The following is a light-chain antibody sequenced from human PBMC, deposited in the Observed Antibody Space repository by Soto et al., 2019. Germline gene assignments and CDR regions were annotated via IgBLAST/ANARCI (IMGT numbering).Light chain of an antibody. V-gene: IGLV2-8*01. Sequence: QSALTQPPSASGSTGQSVTISCTGTNSDVGGYNYVSWYQQHPGKAPKVMIFEVSKRPSGVPDRFSGSKSGNTASLTVSGLQAEDEADYYCCSYAGSNNLLFGGGTQLTVL. CDR3: CSYAGSNNLL. CDR1: NSDVGGYNY. CDR2: EVS. J-gene: IGLJ3*02.